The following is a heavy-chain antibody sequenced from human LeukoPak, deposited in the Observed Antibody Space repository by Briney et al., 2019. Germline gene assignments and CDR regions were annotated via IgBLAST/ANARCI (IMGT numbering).Heavy chain of an antibody. CDR2: ISYDGSNK. Sequence: GGSLRLSCAASGFTFSSYGMHWVRQARGKGLEWVAVISYDGSNKYYADSVKGRFTISRDNSKNTLYLQMNSLRAEDTAVYYCAKDHCRGGSCYYHTPFDYWGQGTLVTVSS. J-gene: IGHJ4*02. CDR1: GFTFSSYG. CDR3: AKDHCRGGSCYYHTPFDY. V-gene: IGHV3-30*18. D-gene: IGHD2-15*01.